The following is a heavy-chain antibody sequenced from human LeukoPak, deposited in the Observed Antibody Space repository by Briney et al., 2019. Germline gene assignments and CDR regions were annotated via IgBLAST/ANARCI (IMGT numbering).Heavy chain of an antibody. CDR2: INHSGST. Sequence: SETLSLTCAVYGGSFSGYYWSWIRQPPGKGLEWIGEINHSGSTNYNPSLKSRVTISADTSKNQFSLRVTSLTAADTAVYYCTRRKSGTSRRDSWGQGTLVTVSS. CDR1: GGSFSGYY. CDR3: TRRKSGTSRRDS. J-gene: IGHJ4*02. V-gene: IGHV4-34*01. D-gene: IGHD2-2*01.